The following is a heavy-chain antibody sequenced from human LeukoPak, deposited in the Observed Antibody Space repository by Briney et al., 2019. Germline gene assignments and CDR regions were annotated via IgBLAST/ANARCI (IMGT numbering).Heavy chain of an antibody. CDR2: TRNKANSYTT. Sequence: PGGSLRLSCAVSGFTFSDHYMGWVRQAPGKGLEWVGRTRNKANSYTTEYAASVRGRFTISRDDSKNSLYLQMNSLKTEDTAVYYCARSEFLGGYYYYYGMDVWGQGTTVTVSS. D-gene: IGHD3-10*01. CDR3: ARSEFLGGYYYYYGMDV. V-gene: IGHV3-72*01. J-gene: IGHJ6*02. CDR1: GFTFSDHY.